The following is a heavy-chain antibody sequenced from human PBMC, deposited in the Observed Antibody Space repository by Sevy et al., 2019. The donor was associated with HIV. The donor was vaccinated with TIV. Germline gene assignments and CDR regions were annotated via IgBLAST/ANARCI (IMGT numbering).Heavy chain of an antibody. Sequence: SETLSLTCTDSGGSISSGGYYWSWIRQHPGKGLEWIGYIYYSWSTYYNPSLKSRVTISVDTSKNQFSLKLSSVTAADTAVYYCARDLRVGDYYDSSGYYYPGAFDIWGQGTMVTVSS. CDR1: GGSISSGGYY. CDR2: IYYSWST. J-gene: IGHJ3*02. D-gene: IGHD3-22*01. V-gene: IGHV4-31*03. CDR3: ARDLRVGDYYDSSGYYYPGAFDI.